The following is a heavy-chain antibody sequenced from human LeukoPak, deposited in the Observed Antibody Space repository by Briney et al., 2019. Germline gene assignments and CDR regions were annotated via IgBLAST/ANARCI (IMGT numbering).Heavy chain of an antibody. J-gene: IGHJ5*02. V-gene: IGHV3-48*01. CDR2: ISSSSSTI. Sequence: GGSLRLSCAASGFTFSSYGMTWVRQAPGKGLEWVSYISSSSSTIYYADSVKGRFTISRDNAKNSLYLQMNSLRAEDTAVYYCARGLYSSSWYTGKNWFDPWGQGTLVTVSS. D-gene: IGHD6-13*01. CDR3: ARGLYSSSWYTGKNWFDP. CDR1: GFTFSSYG.